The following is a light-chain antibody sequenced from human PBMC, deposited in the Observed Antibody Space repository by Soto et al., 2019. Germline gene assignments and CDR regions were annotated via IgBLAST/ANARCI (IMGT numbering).Light chain of an antibody. CDR3: SSYAGTNTPYV. Sequence: QSALTQPPSASGSPGQSVTISCTGTSSDVGGYYYVSWYQQHPGKAPELMIYEVSKRPSGVPDRFSGSKSGNTASLTVSGLQAEDEADYYCSSYAGTNTPYVFGTGTKLTVL. CDR1: SSDVGGYYY. J-gene: IGLJ1*01. CDR2: EVS. V-gene: IGLV2-8*01.